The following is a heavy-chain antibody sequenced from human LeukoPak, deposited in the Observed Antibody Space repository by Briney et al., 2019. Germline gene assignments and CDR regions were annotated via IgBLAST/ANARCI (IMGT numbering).Heavy chain of an antibody. CDR3: ARRRYSSSSAHAFDI. Sequence: SETLSLTCAVYGGSFSGYYWSWIRQPPGKGLEWIGEINHSGSTNYNPSLKSRVTISVDTSKNQFSLKLSSVTAADTAVYYCARRRYSSSSAHAFDIWGQGTMVTVSS. CDR1: GGSFSGYY. J-gene: IGHJ3*02. D-gene: IGHD6-6*01. CDR2: INHSGST. V-gene: IGHV4-34*01.